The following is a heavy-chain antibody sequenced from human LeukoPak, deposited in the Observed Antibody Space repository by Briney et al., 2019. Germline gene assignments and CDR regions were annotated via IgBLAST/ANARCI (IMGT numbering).Heavy chain of an antibody. J-gene: IGHJ4*02. CDR3: ARQISGVVY. V-gene: IGHV1-3*04. D-gene: IGHD2-8*01. CDR1: GYTFTSYG. Sequence: ASVKVSCKASGYTFTSYGISWVRQAPGQGLEWMGWINTGNGNTEYSQKFQGRVIITRDTSASTAYMEMSSLRSEDTAVYYCARQISGVVYWGQGTLVTVSS. CDR2: INTGNGNT.